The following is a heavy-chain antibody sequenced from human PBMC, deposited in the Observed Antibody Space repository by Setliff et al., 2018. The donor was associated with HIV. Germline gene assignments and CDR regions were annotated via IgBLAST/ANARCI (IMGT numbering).Heavy chain of an antibody. D-gene: IGHD3-16*02. J-gene: IGHJ6*03. CDR1: GGSFSGYY. Sequence: PSETLSLTCAVFGGSFSGYYWSWIRQQPGKGLEWIGYIYYSGSTYYNPSLKSRVTISVDTSKNQFSLKLSSVTAADTAVYYCARGYPVSYYYYMDVWGKGTTVTVSS. CDR2: IYYSGST. V-gene: IGHV4-31*11. CDR3: ARGYPVSYYYYMDV.